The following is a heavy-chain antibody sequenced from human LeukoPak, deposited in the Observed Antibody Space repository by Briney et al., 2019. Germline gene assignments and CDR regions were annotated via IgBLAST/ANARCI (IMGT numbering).Heavy chain of an antibody. J-gene: IGHJ4*02. D-gene: IGHD6-13*01. CDR2: ISGSGGNT. Sequence: GGSLRLSCAASGFTFSTFAMSWVRQAPGKGLEWVSGISGSGGNTYYADSVKGRFTISRDNSKSTLYLHMNSLRAEDTAVYDCAKDAASRPGDYWGQGTLVTVSS. CDR1: GFTFSTFA. CDR3: AKDAASRPGDY. V-gene: IGHV3-23*01.